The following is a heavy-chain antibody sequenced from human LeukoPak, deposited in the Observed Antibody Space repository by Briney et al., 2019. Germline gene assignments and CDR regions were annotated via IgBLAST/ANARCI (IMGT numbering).Heavy chain of an antibody. Sequence: PSETLSLTCAVSGGSFXGXXXXXXXXPXXXGLEWIGEINHSGSANYNPSLKSRVTISLDTSKNQFSLKVSSVTAADTAVYYCARGRGTVTTHWGQGTLVTVSS. D-gene: IGHD4-17*01. CDR3: ARGRGTVTTH. J-gene: IGHJ4*02. V-gene: IGHV4-34*01. CDR1: GGSFXGXX. CDR2: INHSGSA.